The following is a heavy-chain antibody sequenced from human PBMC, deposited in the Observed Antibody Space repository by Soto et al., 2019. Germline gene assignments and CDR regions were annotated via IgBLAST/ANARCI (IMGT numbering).Heavy chain of an antibody. CDR1: GGTFSSYA. Sequence: ASVKVSCKASGGTFSSYAISWVRQAPGQGLEWMGGIIPIFGTANYAQKFQGRVTITADESTSTAYMELSSLRSEDTAVYYCARGHCSSTSCAEYFQHWGQGTLVTVSS. CDR2: IIPIFGTA. CDR3: ARGHCSSTSCAEYFQH. D-gene: IGHD2-2*01. V-gene: IGHV1-69*13. J-gene: IGHJ1*01.